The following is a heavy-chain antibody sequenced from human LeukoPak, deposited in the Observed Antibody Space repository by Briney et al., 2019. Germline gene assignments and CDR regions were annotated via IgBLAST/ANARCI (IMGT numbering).Heavy chain of an antibody. CDR1: GFTFSSYG. CDR2: ISGSGGST. CDR3: AFEGFDDILTGYSV. D-gene: IGHD3-9*01. V-gene: IGHV3-23*01. J-gene: IGHJ4*02. Sequence: PGGSLRLSCAASGFTFSSYGMSWVRQAPGKGLEWVSAISGSGGSTYYADSVKGRFTISRDNSKNTLYLQMNSLRAEDTAVYYCAFEGFDDILTGYSVWGQGTLVTVSS.